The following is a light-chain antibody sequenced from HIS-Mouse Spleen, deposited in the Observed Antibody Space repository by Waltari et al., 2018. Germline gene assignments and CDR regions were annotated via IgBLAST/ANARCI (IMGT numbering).Light chain of an antibody. V-gene: IGKV1-9*01. CDR2: AAS. CDR3: QQLNSNPPT. Sequence: DIQSTQSPSFLSASVGDRVTITCRASQGISSYFAWYQQKPGKAPKLLIYAASTLQTGVPDRFSGSGSGTEFTLTISSLQPEDVAAYYCQQLNSNPPTFGQGTKVEIK. J-gene: IGKJ1*01. CDR1: QGISSY.